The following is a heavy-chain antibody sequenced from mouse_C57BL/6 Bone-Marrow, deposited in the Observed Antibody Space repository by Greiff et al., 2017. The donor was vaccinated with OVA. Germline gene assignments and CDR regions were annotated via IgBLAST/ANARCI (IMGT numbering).Heavy chain of an antibody. CDR1: GFTFSDFY. CDR3: ARDGGNDCDGGLYWYFDV. J-gene: IGHJ1*03. CDR2: SRNKANDYTT. Sequence: EVKLVESGGGLVQSGRSLRLSCATSGFTFSDFYMEWVRQAPGKGLEWIAASRNKANDYTTEYSASVKGRLIVSRDTSQSILYLQMNALRAEDTAIYYCARDGGNDCDGGLYWYFDVWGTGTTVTVSS. D-gene: IGHD2-4*01. V-gene: IGHV7-1*01.